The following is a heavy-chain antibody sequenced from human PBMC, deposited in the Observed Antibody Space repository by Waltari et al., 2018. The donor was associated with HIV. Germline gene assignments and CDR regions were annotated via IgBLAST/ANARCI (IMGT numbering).Heavy chain of an antibody. J-gene: IGHJ4*02. V-gene: IGHV3-30*04. CDR2: ISYDGSDK. Sequence: VQLVVSGGGGVQPGRYLRLSRTGSGFTFNNYNLHWVRQAPGKGLEWIALISYDGSDKDYADSLRGRFTISRDNSKNTLFLQMDSLRIEDTALYYCAREAVTTNYYFDNWGQGTLVTVSS. CDR3: AREAVTTNYYFDN. CDR1: GFTFNNYN. D-gene: IGHD1-1*01.